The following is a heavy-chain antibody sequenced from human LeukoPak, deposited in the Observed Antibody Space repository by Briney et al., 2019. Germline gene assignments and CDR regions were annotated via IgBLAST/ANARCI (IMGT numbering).Heavy chain of an antibody. CDR1: GYTFTSYY. D-gene: IGHD3-22*01. J-gene: IGHJ4*02. CDR3: ARGGSGYSSVYFDY. Sequence: ASVKVSCKASGYTFTSYYLHWVRQAPGQGLEWMGIINPSGGSTNYAQKFQGRVTKTRDTSTSTVYVELSSLRSADTAVYYCARGGSGYSSVYFDYWGQGTLVAVSS. V-gene: IGHV1-46*01. CDR2: INPSGGST.